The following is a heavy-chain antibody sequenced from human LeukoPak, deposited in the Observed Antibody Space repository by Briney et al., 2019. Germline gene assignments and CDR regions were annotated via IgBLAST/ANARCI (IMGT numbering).Heavy chain of an antibody. V-gene: IGHV3-11*06. D-gene: IGHD2-15*01. J-gene: IGHJ6*04. CDR1: GFTFSDYY. CDR3: ARAGYCSGGSCYYCYYGMDV. Sequence: PGGSLRLSCAASGFTFSDYYMSWIRQAPGKGLEWVSYISSSSSYTNYADSVKGRFTISRDNAKNSLCLQMNSLRAEDTAVYYCARAGYCSGGSCYYCYYGMDVWGKGTTVTVSS. CDR2: ISSSSSYT.